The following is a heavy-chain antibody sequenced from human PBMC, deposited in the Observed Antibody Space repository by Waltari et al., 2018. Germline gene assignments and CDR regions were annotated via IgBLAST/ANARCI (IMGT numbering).Heavy chain of an antibody. J-gene: IGHJ4*02. D-gene: IGHD5-18*01. V-gene: IGHV1-69*02. CDR1: GDTFNSHA. CDR3: ATYGEGDTDTAMVLAV. Sequence: QAQLVQSGAEVKRPGSSVKVSCKASGDTFNSHAVAWVRQARGRGLEWMGRIIPSLDIISYAPTFQGRVTLIADKATGTAYMEMRSLRSEDTALYFCATYGEGDTDTAMVLAVWGQGTLVTVSS. CDR2: IIPSLDII.